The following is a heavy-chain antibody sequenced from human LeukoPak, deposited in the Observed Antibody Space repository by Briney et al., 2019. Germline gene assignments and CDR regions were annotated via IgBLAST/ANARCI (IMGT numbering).Heavy chain of an antibody. CDR3: AKVVKVYYDSSGYGRGLDY. CDR2: ISGSGGST. D-gene: IGHD3-22*01. J-gene: IGHJ4*02. V-gene: IGHV3-23*01. CDR1: GFTFSSYA. Sequence: PGGSLRLSCAASGFTFSSYAMSWVRQAPGKGLEWVSAISGSGGSTYYPDSVKGRFTISRDNSKNTLYLQMNSLRAEDTAVYYCAKVVKVYYDSSGYGRGLDYWGQGTLVTVSS.